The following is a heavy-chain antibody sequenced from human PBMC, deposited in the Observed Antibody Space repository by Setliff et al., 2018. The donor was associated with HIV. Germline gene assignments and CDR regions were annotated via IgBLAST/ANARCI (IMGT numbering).Heavy chain of an antibody. V-gene: IGHV3-7*01. CDR1: GESFSGYY. J-gene: IGHJ4*02. Sequence: ETLSLTCAVYGESFSGYYWNWIRQPPGKGLEWIGEINHRGSDKYYVDSVKGRFTISRDNAENSLYLQMNSLRAEDTAMYYCARDWRHGYDLNFDYWGQGTLVTVSS. D-gene: IGHD5-12*01. CDR3: ARDWRHGYDLNFDY. CDR2: INHRGSDK.